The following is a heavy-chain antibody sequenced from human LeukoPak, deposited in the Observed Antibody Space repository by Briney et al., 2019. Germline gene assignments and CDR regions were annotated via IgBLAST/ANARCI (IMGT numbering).Heavy chain of an antibody. Sequence: SVKVSCKASGGTFSSYAISWVRQAPGQGLEWMGGIIPIFGTANYAQKFQGRVTITADESTSTAYMELSSLRSEDTAVYYCAVVLMVYATRSGWFDPWGQGTLVTVSS. V-gene: IGHV1-69*13. CDR1: GGTFSSYA. CDR3: AVVLMVYATRSGWFDP. CDR2: IIPIFGTA. J-gene: IGHJ5*02. D-gene: IGHD2-8*01.